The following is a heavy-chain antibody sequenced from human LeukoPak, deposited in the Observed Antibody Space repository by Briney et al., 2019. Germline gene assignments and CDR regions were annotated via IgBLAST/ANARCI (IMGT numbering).Heavy chain of an antibody. D-gene: IGHD3-9*01. V-gene: IGHV3-48*04. CDR3: ARVVGRDILTGYYYYYYGMDV. CDR2: ISSSSSTI. J-gene: IGHJ6*02. Sequence: PGGSLRLSCAASGFTFSSYSMNWVRQAPGKGLEWVSYISSSSSTIYYADSVKGRFTISRDNAKNSLYLQMNSLRAEDTAVYYCARVVGRDILTGYYYYYYGMDVWGQGTTVTVSS. CDR1: GFTFSSYS.